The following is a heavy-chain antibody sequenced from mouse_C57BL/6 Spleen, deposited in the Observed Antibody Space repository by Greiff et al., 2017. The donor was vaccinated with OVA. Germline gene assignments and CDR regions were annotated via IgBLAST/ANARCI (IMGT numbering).Heavy chain of an antibody. Sequence: VKLMESGAELVRPGTSVKVSCKASGYAFTNYLIEWVKQRPGQGLEWIGVINPGSGGTNYNEKFKGKATLTADKSSSTAYMQLSSLTSEDSAVYFCARRDGYGYWGQGTLVTVSA. CDR3: ARRDGYGY. J-gene: IGHJ3*01. CDR2: INPGSGGT. V-gene: IGHV1-54*01. D-gene: IGHD2-2*01. CDR1: GYAFTNYL.